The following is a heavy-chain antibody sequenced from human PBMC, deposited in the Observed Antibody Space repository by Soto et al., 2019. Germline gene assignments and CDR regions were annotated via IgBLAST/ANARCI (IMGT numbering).Heavy chain of an antibody. V-gene: IGHV1-18*01. D-gene: IGHD5-12*01. CDR3: ARVYSGYDFDY. CDR1: GYTFTSYG. J-gene: IGHJ4*02. Sequence: ASVKVSCKASGYTFTSYGISWVRQAPGQGLEWMGRINPNNGNTNYAQKFQGRVTMTRDTSTSTVYMELSSLRSEDTAVYYCARVYSGYDFDYWGQGTLVTVSS. CDR2: INPNNGNT.